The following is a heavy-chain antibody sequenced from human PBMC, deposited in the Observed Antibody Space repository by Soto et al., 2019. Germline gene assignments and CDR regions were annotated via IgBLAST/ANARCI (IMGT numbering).Heavy chain of an antibody. D-gene: IGHD3-16*01. J-gene: IGHJ4*02. CDR1: GFTFNNAW. Sequence: EVQLVESGGGLVKPGGSLTLSCAASGFTFNNAWMSWVRQAPGKGLEWVGRIKSKTDGGTTDYAAPVKGRCSISRDDSKSTLYLQMNSLKAEDTAVYFCATHLGEFFPLEYWGQGTLVTVSS. V-gene: IGHV3-15*01. CDR3: ATHLGEFFPLEY. CDR2: IKSKTDGGTT.